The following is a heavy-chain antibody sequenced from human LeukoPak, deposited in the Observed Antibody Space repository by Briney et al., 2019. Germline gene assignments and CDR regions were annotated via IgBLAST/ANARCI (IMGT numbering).Heavy chain of an antibody. J-gene: IGHJ3*02. CDR2: IYSGGDT. CDR1: GFTVSSNY. V-gene: IGHV3-53*01. D-gene: IGHD3-22*01. Sequence: GGSLRLSCAASGFTVSSNYMSWVRQAPGKGLEWVSVIYSGGDTYYADSVEGRFTISRDNSKNTLYLQMNSLRAEDTAVYYCARVPYDSSLLAFDIWGQGTMVTVSS. CDR3: ARVPYDSSLLAFDI.